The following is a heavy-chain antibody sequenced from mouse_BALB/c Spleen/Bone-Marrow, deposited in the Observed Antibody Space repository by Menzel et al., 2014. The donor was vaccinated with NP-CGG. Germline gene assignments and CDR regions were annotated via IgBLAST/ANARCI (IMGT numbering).Heavy chain of an antibody. V-gene: IGHV1-54*01. CDR1: GYAFTNYL. D-gene: IGHD1-1*01. J-gene: IGHJ2*01. CDR2: INPGSGGS. CDR3: ARSTTVKDYFDY. Sequence: VQLQQPGAELVRPGTSVKVSCKASGYAFTNYLIEWVKQRPGQGLEWIGVINPGSGGSNNNEKFKGKATLTADKSSSTAYMQLSSLTSDDSAVYFCARSTTVKDYFDYWGQGTTLTVSS.